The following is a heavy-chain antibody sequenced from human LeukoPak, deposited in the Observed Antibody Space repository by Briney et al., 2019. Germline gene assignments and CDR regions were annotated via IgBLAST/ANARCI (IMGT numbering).Heavy chain of an antibody. CDR3: ARADDSSGCFDY. Sequence: GSLRLSCAASGFTVSSNYMSWVRQAPGKGLEWVSVIYSGGSTYYAHSVKGRFTISRDNSKNTLYLQMNSLRAEDTAVYYCARADDSSGCFDYWGQGTLVTVSS. CDR2: IYSGGST. CDR1: GFTVSSNY. J-gene: IGHJ4*02. D-gene: IGHD3-22*01. V-gene: IGHV3-66*01.